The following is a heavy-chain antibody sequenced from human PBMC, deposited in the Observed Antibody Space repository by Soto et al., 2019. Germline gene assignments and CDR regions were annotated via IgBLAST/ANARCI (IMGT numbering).Heavy chain of an antibody. CDR2: ISGSGDST. CDR1: GFTFNNYA. V-gene: IGHV3-23*01. CDR3: AKDCLITGTTEPFDN. D-gene: IGHD1-7*01. J-gene: IGHJ4*02. Sequence: GGSLRLSCAASGFTFNNYAMSWVRQAPGKGLEWVSGISGSGDSTNYADSVKGRFTISRDNSKNTLYLQMNSLRADDTAIFYCAKDCLITGTTEPFDNWGQGTLVTVSS.